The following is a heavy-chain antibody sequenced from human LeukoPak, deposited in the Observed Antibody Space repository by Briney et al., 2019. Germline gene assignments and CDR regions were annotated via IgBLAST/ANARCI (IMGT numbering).Heavy chain of an antibody. J-gene: IGHJ5*02. CDR2: IYTSGST. Sequence: PSETLSLTCTVSGGSISSGSYYWSWIRQPAGKGLEWIGRIYTSGSTNYNPSLKSRVTISVDTSKNQFSLKLSSVTAADTAVYYCAREPLGDGYRLIMGNWFDPWGQGTLVTVSS. CDR3: AREPLGDGYRLIMGNWFDP. D-gene: IGHD5-24*01. V-gene: IGHV4-61*02. CDR1: GGSISSGSYY.